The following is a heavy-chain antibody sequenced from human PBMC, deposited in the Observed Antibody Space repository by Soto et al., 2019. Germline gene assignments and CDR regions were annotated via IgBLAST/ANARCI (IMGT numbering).Heavy chain of an antibody. CDR3: ARLIGNSWLDS. CDR1: GDSVSTNSAT. J-gene: IGHJ5*01. V-gene: IGHV6-1*01. Sequence: QVQLQQSGPGLVKPSQTLSLTCAISGDSVSTNSATLDWIRQSPSRGLEWLGRTYYRSKWYNDYEVSVKGRITINPDTSNNQLSLQLNSLTPDDTAVFYCARLIGNSWLDSWGQGTLVTVSS. CDR2: TYYRSKWYN. D-gene: IGHD2-8*01.